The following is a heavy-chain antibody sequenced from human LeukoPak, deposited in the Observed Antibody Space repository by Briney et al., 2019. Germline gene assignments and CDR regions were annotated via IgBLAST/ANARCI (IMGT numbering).Heavy chain of an antibody. J-gene: IGHJ4*02. CDR2: TYYSGST. V-gene: IGHV4-39*01. CDR3: ARHVGFGLIVVAYYFDY. D-gene: IGHD2-21*01. CDR1: GGSISSSSYY. Sequence: SETLSLTCTVSGGSISSSSYYWGWIRQPPGKGLEWIGSTYYSGSTYYNPSLKSRVTISVDTSKNQFSLKLSSVTAADTAVYYCARHVGFGLIVVAYYFDYWGQGTLVTVSS.